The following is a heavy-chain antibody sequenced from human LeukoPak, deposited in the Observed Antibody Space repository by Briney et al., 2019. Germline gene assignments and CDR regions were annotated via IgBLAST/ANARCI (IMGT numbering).Heavy chain of an antibody. Sequence: GGSLRLSCAASGFSFSNAWMSWVRQAPGKGLEWVSVIYSGGSTYYADSVKGRFTISRDNSKNTLYLQMNSLRAEDTAVYYCARALTAALKFDYWGQGTLVTVSS. D-gene: IGHD6-13*01. CDR3: ARALTAALKFDY. CDR2: IYSGGST. CDR1: GFSFSNAW. V-gene: IGHV3-66*01. J-gene: IGHJ4*02.